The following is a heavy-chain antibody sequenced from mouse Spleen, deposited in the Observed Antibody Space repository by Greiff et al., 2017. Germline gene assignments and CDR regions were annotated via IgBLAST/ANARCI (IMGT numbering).Heavy chain of an antibody. CDR1: GYTFTDYD. CDR2: ISPYNGDA. V-gene: IGHV1-67*01. J-gene: IGHJ4*01. D-gene: IGHD2-4*01. Sequence: QVQLQQSGPELVRPGASVKISCKASGYTFTDYDMHWVKQSHAKSLEWIGVISPYNGDASYNQKFKDKATMTVDKSSSTAYMELASLTSEDSAVYYCARSGGLRSAMDYWGQGTSVTVSS. CDR3: ARSGGLRSAMDY.